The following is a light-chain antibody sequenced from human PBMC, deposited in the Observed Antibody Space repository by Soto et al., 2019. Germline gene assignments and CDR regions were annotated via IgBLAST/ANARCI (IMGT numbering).Light chain of an antibody. V-gene: IGLV1-40*01. CDR2: VNT. J-gene: IGLJ3*02. CDR1: TSSIGAAFD. Sequence: QSVLTQPPSVSGAPGQRVTISCTGNTSSIGAAFDVHWYQQLPGTAPKLLIYVNTNRPSGVPDRFSGSKSGTSASLAITGLQAEDEADYYCISYTSSSTWVFGGGTKLTVL. CDR3: ISYTSSSTWV.